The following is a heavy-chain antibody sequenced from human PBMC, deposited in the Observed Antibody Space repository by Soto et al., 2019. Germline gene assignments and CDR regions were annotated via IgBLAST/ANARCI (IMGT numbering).Heavy chain of an antibody. Sequence: SGPRGEPTQTLTLTCTFSGFSLSTSGVGVTWIRQPPGKAPEWLALIYWDDDKRYSPSLKNRLTITKDTSKNQVVLTMTNMDPVDTATYYCAHYDYGGLVYWGQGALVTVSS. CDR3: AHYDYGGLVY. V-gene: IGHV2-5*02. CDR1: GFSLSTSGVG. D-gene: IGHD4-17*01. CDR2: IYWDDDK. J-gene: IGHJ4*02.